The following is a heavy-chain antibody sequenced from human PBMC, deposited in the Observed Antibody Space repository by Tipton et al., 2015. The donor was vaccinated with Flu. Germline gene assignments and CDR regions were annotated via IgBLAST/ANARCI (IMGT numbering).Heavy chain of an antibody. CDR3: ARGGYSSGWYPFFDY. CDR1: GFTFSSYG. D-gene: IGHD6-19*01. V-gene: IGHV3-33*01. J-gene: IGHJ4*02. CDR2: IWYDGSNK. Sequence: SLRLSCAASGFTFSSYGMHWVRQAPDKGLEWVAVIWYDGSNKYYADSVKGRFTISRDNSKNTLYLQMDSLRAEDTAVYYCARGGYSSGWYPFFDYWGQGTLVTVYS.